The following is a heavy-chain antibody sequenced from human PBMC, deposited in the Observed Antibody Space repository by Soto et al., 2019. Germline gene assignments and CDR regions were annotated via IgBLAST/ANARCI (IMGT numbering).Heavy chain of an antibody. CDR3: AREREYCSGGSCYLAFDY. CDR1: GFTFSSYW. V-gene: IGHV3-74*01. D-gene: IGHD2-15*01. J-gene: IGHJ4*02. Sequence: GGSLRLSCAASGFTFSSYWMHWVRQAPGKRLVWVSRINSDGSSTSYADSVKGRFTISRDNAKNTLYLQMNSLRAEDTAVYYCAREREYCSGGSCYLAFDYWGQGTLVTVSS. CDR2: INSDGSST.